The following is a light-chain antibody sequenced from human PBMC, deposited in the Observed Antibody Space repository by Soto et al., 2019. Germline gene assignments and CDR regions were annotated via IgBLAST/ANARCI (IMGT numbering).Light chain of an antibody. CDR3: EAWDSTTRV. CDR2: LEGSGSY. Sequence: QSALTQSSSASASLGSSVELTCTLSSGHRSYIIAWHQQQSGKAPRYLMKLEGSGSYNKGSGVPDRFSGSSSGADRYLTISNLQFEDEADYYCEAWDSTTRVFGGGTKLTVL. V-gene: IGLV4-60*02. J-gene: IGLJ3*02. CDR1: SGHRSYI.